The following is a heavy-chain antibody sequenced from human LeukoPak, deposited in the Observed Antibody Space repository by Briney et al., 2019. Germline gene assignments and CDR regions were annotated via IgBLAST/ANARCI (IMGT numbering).Heavy chain of an antibody. J-gene: IGHJ4*02. Sequence: GGSLRLSCAASGFTFSSYSMNWVRQAPGKGLEWVSSISSSSSYIYYADSVKGRFTISRDNSKNTLYLQMNSLRAEDTAVYYCAKRWSGYHSSEVWGQGTLVTVSS. CDR1: GFTFSSYS. V-gene: IGHV3-21*01. CDR3: AKRWSGYHSSEV. D-gene: IGHD3-3*01. CDR2: ISSSSSYI.